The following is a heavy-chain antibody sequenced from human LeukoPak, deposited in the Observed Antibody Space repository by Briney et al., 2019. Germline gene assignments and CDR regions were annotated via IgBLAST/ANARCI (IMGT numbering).Heavy chain of an antibody. CDR2: IYATGST. CDR3: ARSAQGWSGFSWFDP. Sequence: PSETLSLTCSVSGGSISGNYWSWIRQPAGRGLEWLGRIYATGSTNYNPSLKSRVTMSVDTSKNQFSLNLRTVTAADTAVYYCARSAQGWSGFSWFDPWGQGTLVTLSS. D-gene: IGHD2-15*01. V-gene: IGHV4-4*07. J-gene: IGHJ5*02. CDR1: GGSISGNY.